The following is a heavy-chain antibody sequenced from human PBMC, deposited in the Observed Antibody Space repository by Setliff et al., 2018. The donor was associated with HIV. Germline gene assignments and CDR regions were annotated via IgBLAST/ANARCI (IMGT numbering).Heavy chain of an antibody. J-gene: IGHJ3*02. CDR1: GGTFSSHA. CDR2: IIPIVDKT. CDR3: AREPDYGIRDAFDI. Sequence: SVKVSCKASGGTFSSHAINWVRQAPGQGLEWMGGIIPIVDKTNYAQKFQGRVAITADKSTITARMELSSLRSEDTAVYYCAREPDYGIRDAFDIWGQGTMVTVSS. D-gene: IGHD4-17*01. V-gene: IGHV1-69*10.